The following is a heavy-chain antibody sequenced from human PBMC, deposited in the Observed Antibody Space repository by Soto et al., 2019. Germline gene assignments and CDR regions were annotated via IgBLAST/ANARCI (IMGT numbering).Heavy chain of an antibody. Sequence: ASVKVSCKASGYTFTSYGISWVRQAPGQGLEWMGWISAYNGNTNYAQKLQGRVTMTTDTSTSTAYMELGSLRSDDTAVYYCARGELVRYYYYGMDVWGQGTTVTVSS. CDR1: GYTFTSYG. CDR3: ARGELVRYYYYGMDV. D-gene: IGHD6-6*01. V-gene: IGHV1-18*04. J-gene: IGHJ6*02. CDR2: ISAYNGNT.